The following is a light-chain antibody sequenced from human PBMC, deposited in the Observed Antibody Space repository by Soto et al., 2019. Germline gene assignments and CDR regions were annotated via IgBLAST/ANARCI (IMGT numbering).Light chain of an antibody. V-gene: IGLV1-40*01. CDR1: SSNIGAGYD. Sequence: QSVLTQPPSVSGAPGQRVTISCTGSSSNIGAGYDVHWYQQLPGTAPKLLIYGDNNRPSGVPDRFSGSKSGTSASLAITGLQAEDEAVYYCQSYDSSLSAWVFGGGTKLTV. CDR3: QSYDSSLSAWV. CDR2: GDN. J-gene: IGLJ3*02.